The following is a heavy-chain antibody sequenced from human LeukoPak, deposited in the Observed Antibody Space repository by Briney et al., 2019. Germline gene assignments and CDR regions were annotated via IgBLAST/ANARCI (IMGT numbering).Heavy chain of an antibody. V-gene: IGHV1-18*01. D-gene: IGHD3-22*01. J-gene: IGHJ4*02. CDR1: GYTFTSYG. Sequence: ASVKVSCKASGYTFTSYGISWVRQAPGQGLEWMRWISAYNGNTNYAQKLQGRVTMTTDTSTSTAYMELRSLRSEDTAVYYCASPRNIDYYDSSGYYSYWGQGTLVTVSS. CDR3: ASPRNIDYYDSSGYYSY. CDR2: ISAYNGNT.